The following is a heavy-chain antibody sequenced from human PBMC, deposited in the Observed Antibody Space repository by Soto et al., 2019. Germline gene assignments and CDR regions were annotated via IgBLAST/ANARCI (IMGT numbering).Heavy chain of an antibody. D-gene: IGHD3-3*01. J-gene: IGHJ6*02. CDR2: IKQDGSEK. CDR1: GFTFSSYW. CDR3: ARDRYSYYDFWSGSLPYYYFGMDV. V-gene: IGHV3-7*01. Sequence: GGSLRLSCAASGFTFSSYWMSWVRQAPGKGLEWVANIKQDGSEKYYVDSVKGRFTISRDNAKNSLYLQINSLRAEDTAVYYCARDRYSYYDFWSGSLPYYYFGMDVWGQGTTVTVSS.